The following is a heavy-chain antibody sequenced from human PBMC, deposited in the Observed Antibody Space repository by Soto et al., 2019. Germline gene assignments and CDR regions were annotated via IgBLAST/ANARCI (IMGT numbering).Heavy chain of an antibody. CDR1: GYTFTNYD. Sequence: GASVKVSCKASGYTFTNYDINWVRQAAGQGPEWMGWMNPNSGDTGYAQNFQGRVTMTRDTSIRTAYMELSSLRSEDTAVYYCARVGGNWNEDYFDYWGQGTLVTVSS. D-gene: IGHD1-1*01. J-gene: IGHJ4*02. CDR2: MNPNSGDT. V-gene: IGHV1-8*01. CDR3: ARVGGNWNEDYFDY.